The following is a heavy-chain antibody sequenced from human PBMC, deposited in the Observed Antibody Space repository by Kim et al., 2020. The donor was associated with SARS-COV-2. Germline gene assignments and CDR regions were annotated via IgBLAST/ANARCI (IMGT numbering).Heavy chain of an antibody. J-gene: IGHJ6*01. CDR3: ARETPYYDSSGYYY. V-gene: IGHV4-59*01. D-gene: IGHD3-22*01. Sequence: ETLSLTCTVSGGSISGYYWSWIRQPPGEGLEWIGYIYDSGNTNYNPSLKSRVTISVDTSKNQFSLELSSVTAADTAVYYCARETPYYDSSGYYY. CDR2: IYDSGNT. CDR1: GGSISGYY.